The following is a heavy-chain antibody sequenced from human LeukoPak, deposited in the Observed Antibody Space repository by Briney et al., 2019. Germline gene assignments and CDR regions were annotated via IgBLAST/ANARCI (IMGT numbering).Heavy chain of an antibody. CDR3: TRLPLDYSVDY. Sequence: SETLSLTCTVSGGSISTYYWSWIRQPPGKGLEWIGSVSYFGTTSYSPSLKSRVTMSIDTSKKQFSLQLSSVTAADTAVYYCTRLPLDYSVDYWGQGALVSVSS. V-gene: IGHV4-59*04. CDR2: VSYFGTT. D-gene: IGHD4-11*01. CDR1: GGSISTYY. J-gene: IGHJ4*02.